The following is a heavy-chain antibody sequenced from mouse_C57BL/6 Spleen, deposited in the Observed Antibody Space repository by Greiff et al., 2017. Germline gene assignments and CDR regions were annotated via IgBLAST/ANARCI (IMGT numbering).Heavy chain of an antibody. Sequence: VQLQQPGAELVKPGASVKLSCKASGYTFTSYWMQWVKQRPGQGLEWIGEIDPSDSYTNYNQKFKGKATLTVDTSSSTAYMQLSSLTSEESAVYYCARSYGYDGVLFADWGQGTLVTVSA. CDR3: ARSYGYDGVLFAD. CDR1: GYTFTSYW. J-gene: IGHJ3*01. D-gene: IGHD2-2*01. CDR2: IDPSDSYT. V-gene: IGHV1-50*01.